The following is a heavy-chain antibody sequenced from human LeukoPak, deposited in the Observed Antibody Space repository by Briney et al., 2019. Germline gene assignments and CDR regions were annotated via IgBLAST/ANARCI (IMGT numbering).Heavy chain of an antibody. J-gene: IGHJ5*02. V-gene: IGHV1-46*01. D-gene: IGHD3-10*01. Sequence: ASVKVSCKASGYTFINNWMHWVRQAPGQGLEWIGLINPTGTGTLYAQKFQGRVTMTRDMSTSTDYMGLSSLRSEDTAVYYCARDNSVGDIAWWLDPWGQGTLVTVSS. CDR1: GYTFINNW. CDR3: ARDNSVGDIAWWLDP. CDR2: INPTGTGT.